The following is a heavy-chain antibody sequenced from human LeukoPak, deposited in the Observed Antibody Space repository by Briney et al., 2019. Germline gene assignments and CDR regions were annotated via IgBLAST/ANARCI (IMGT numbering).Heavy chain of an antibody. CDR1: GFTFSSYA. CDR2: ISFDGSNK. Sequence: GGSLRLSCAASGFTFSSYAMHWVREAPGKGLEWVAVISFDGSNKYYADSVQGRFTISRDNSKNTLYLQMNSLRAEDTAVYYCARTSPIGKYYFDYWGQGTLVTVSS. CDR3: ARTSPIGKYYFDY. V-gene: IGHV3-30*04. D-gene: IGHD1-26*01. J-gene: IGHJ4*02.